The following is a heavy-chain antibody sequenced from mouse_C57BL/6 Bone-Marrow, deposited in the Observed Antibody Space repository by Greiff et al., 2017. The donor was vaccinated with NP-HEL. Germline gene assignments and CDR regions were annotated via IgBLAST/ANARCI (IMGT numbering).Heavy chain of an antibody. V-gene: IGHV1-26*01. CDR2: INPNNGGT. D-gene: IGHD5-5*01. CDR1: GYTFTDYY. CDR3: ARGGNYLFDY. Sequence: EVQVVESGPELVKPGASVKISCKASGYTFTDYYMNWVKQSHGKSLEWIGDINPNNGGTSYNQKFKGKATLTVDKSSSTAYMELRSLTSEDSAVYYCARGGNYLFDYWGQGTTLTVSS. J-gene: IGHJ2*01.